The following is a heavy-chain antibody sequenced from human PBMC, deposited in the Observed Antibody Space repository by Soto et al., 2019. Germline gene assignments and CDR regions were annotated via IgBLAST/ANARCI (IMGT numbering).Heavy chain of an antibody. CDR3: ARAPWRATVSYWYFDV. Sequence: QVQLVQSGAEVKKPGTSVKVSCTASGYTFTDCSIHWVRQAPGQGLEWMGWINTGHGNTQYSLKFQDRVTITRESSATTAYMELSSLTSEDTAVYYCARAPWRATVSYWYFDVWGRGTLVTVFS. V-gene: IGHV1-3*04. D-gene: IGHD1-1*01. CDR2: INTGHGNT. CDR1: GYTFTDCS. J-gene: IGHJ2*01.